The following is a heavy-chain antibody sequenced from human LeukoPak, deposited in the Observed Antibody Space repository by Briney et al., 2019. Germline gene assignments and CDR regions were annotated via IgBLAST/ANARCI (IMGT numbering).Heavy chain of an antibody. CDR3: ARDLVQLWSKDF. J-gene: IGHJ4*02. Sequence: PGGSLRLSCAASGFTFSNYEFNWVRQAPGKGLEWVSYISSSGRNIYYADSVKGRFTISRDNAKNSLYLQMNSPRAEDTAVYYCARDLVQLWSKDFWGQGTLVTVSS. CDR1: GFTFSNYE. D-gene: IGHD5-18*01. CDR2: ISSSGRNI. V-gene: IGHV3-48*03.